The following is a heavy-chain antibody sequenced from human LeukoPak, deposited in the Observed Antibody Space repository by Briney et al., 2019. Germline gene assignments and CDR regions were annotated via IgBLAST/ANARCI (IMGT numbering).Heavy chain of an antibody. CDR2: IIPIFGTA. CDR1: GGTFSSYA. Sequence: ASVKVSCKASGGTFSSYAISWVQQAPGQGLEWMGGIIPIFGTANYAQKFQGRVTITADESTSTAYMELSSLRSEDTAVYYCAREAGDGYNPFDYWGQGTLVTVSS. CDR3: AREAGDGYNPFDY. D-gene: IGHD5-24*01. V-gene: IGHV1-69*01. J-gene: IGHJ4*02.